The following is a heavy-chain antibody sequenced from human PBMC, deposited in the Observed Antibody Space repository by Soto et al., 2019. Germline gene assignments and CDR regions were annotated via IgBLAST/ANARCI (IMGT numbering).Heavy chain of an antibody. CDR1: GGSFSGYY. V-gene: IGHV4-34*01. D-gene: IGHD1-26*01. J-gene: IGHJ4*02. CDR3: ARNLLWGATIKSSSFDY. Sequence: SETLSLTCAVYGGSFSGYYWSWIRQPPGKGLEWIGEINHSGSTNYNPSLKSRVTISVVTSKNQFSLKLSSVTAADTAVYYCARNLLWGATIKSSSFDYWGQGTLVTVS. CDR2: INHSGST.